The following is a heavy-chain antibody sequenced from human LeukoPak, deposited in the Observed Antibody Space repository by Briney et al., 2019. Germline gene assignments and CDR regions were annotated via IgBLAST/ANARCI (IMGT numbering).Heavy chain of an antibody. CDR1: GFTFSSYW. V-gene: IGHV3-7*01. CDR3: ARGRTYYDILTGHYFDY. D-gene: IGHD3-9*01. Sequence: GGSVRLSCAASGFTFSSYWMSWVRQAPGKGLEWVANIKQDGSEKYYVDSVKGRFTISRDNAKNSLYLQMNSLRAEDTAVYYCARGRTYYDILTGHYFDYWGQGTLVTVSS. CDR2: IKQDGSEK. J-gene: IGHJ4*02.